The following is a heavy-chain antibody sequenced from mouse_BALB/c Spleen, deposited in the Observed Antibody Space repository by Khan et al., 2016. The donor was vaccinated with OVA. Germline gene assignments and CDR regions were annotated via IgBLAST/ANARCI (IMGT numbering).Heavy chain of an antibody. Sequence: VQLQQSGAELAKPGASVKMSCKASGYTFTSYWMHWVKQRPGQGLEWIGYINPSTGYTEYNQKFKDKATLTADKSSSTAYMQLSSLTSEDSAVYYCASYYCSSYAMDYWCQGTSVTVAS. V-gene: IGHV1-7*01. CDR1: GYTFTSYW. D-gene: IGHD1-1*01. CDR2: INPSTGYT. J-gene: IGHJ4*01. CDR3: ASYYCSSYAMDY.